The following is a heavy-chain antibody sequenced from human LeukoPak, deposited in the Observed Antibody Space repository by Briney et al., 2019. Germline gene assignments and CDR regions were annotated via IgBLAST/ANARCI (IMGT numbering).Heavy chain of an antibody. CDR2: ISHSGSP. D-gene: IGHD6-13*01. J-gene: IGHJ4*02. V-gene: IGHV4-59*12. CDR3: ARDAAAGYSLAC. CDR1: GGSISSYY. Sequence: SETLSLTCTVSGGSISSYYWSWIRQPPGKGLEWIGEISHSGSPNYNPSLKSRLTISVDLPRNQFSLDLRSVTAADTAVYYCARDAAAGYSLACWGQGTLVTVSS.